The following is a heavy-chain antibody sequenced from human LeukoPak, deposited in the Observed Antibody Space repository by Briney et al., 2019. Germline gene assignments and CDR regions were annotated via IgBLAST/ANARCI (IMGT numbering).Heavy chain of an antibody. CDR1: GGSVSSGSYY. CDR2: IYYSGST. D-gene: IGHD3-16*01. CDR3: ARDRAFGGGPDY. V-gene: IGHV4-61*01. J-gene: IGHJ4*02. Sequence: SETLSLTCTVSGGSVSSGSYYWSWIRQPPGKGLEWIGYIYYSGSTNYNPSLKSRVTISVDTSKNQFSLKLSSVTAADTAVYYCARDRAFGGGPDYWGQGTLVTVSS.